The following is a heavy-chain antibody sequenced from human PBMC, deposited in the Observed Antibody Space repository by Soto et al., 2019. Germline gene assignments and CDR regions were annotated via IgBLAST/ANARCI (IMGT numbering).Heavy chain of an antibody. CDR2: SRRSSTLL. CDR3: AREYYYESNGWLRPFDY. CDR1: GFTFSDYS. Sequence: EVQLVESGGGLVKPGGSLRLSCVASGFTFSDYSMNWVRQAPGKGLEWVSSSRRSSTLLYYADSVKGRFTISRDTAKNSLYLQMNSLRAEDTAVYYYAREYYYESNGWLRPFDYWGQGTLVTVSS. V-gene: IGHV3-21*06. D-gene: IGHD3-22*01. J-gene: IGHJ4*02.